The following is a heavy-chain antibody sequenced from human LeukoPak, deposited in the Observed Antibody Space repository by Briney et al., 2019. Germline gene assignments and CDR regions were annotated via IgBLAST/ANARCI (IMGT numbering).Heavy chain of an antibody. CDR3: AREGGPYRPLDY. Sequence: SETLSLTCRLSGGFISSNYWGWIRQPAGKGLQWIGRIHTSGSTNYNPSLKNRIAMSVDTSKNQFSLKLISVTAADTAVYYCAREGGPYRPLDYSGQGALVTVSS. CDR1: GGFISSNY. V-gene: IGHV4-4*07. J-gene: IGHJ4*02. CDR2: IHTSGST.